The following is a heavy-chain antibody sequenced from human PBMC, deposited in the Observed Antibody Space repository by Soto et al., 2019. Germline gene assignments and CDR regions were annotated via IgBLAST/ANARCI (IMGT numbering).Heavy chain of an antibody. V-gene: IGHV4-59*01. CDR1: GGSISSYY. D-gene: IGHD2-15*01. CDR3: ARDIVVVVAATRAHWFDP. J-gene: IGHJ5*02. CDR2: IYYSGST. Sequence: SETLSLTCTVSGGSISSYYWSWIRQPPGKGLEWIGYIYYSGSTNYNPSLKSRVTISVDTSKNQFSLKLSSVTAADTAVYYCARDIVVVVAATRAHWFDPWGQGTLVTVSS.